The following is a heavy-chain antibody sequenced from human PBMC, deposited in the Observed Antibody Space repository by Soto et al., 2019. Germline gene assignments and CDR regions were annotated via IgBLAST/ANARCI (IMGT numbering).Heavy chain of an antibody. CDR1: GFTFSDYY. CDR3: ARGYDYGDYGG. D-gene: IGHD4-17*01. Sequence: RRLSCAASGFTFSDYYMSWIRQAPGKGLEWVSYISSSGSVIYYADSVKGRFTISRDNAKNSLYLQINSLKAEDTAVYYCARGYDYGDYGGWGQGTLVTVSS. V-gene: IGHV3-11*01. CDR2: ISSSGSVI. J-gene: IGHJ4*02.